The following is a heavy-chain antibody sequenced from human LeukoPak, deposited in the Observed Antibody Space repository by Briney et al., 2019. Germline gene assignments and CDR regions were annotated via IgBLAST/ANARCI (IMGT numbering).Heavy chain of an antibody. CDR1: GGSISSSSYY. CDR3: ARTLWFGELPHFDY. J-gene: IGHJ4*02. V-gene: IGHV4-39*07. D-gene: IGHD3-10*01. Sequence: PSETLSLTCTVSGGSISSSSYYWGWIRQPPGKGLEWIGSIYYSGSTYYNPSLKSRVTISVDTSKNQFSLKLGSVTAADTAVYYCARTLWFGELPHFDYWGQGTLVTVSS. CDR2: IYYSGST.